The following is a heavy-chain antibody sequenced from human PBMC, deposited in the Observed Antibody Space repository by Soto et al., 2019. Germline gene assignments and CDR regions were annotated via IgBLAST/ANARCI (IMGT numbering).Heavy chain of an antibody. CDR3: ANERVGEMATGGYFDY. CDR1: GGTFSNGA. Sequence: QVQLVQSGAEVKRPGSSVKVSCKISGGTFSNGAFSWVRQAPGQGLEWMGGIIPLFGTPSYAQKFQGRVTVTADESSSTVYMELSSLTSEDTAIYYCANERVGEMATGGYFDYWCQGTLVSVSS. V-gene: IGHV1-69*01. J-gene: IGHJ4*02. D-gene: IGHD3-10*01. CDR2: IIPLFGTP.